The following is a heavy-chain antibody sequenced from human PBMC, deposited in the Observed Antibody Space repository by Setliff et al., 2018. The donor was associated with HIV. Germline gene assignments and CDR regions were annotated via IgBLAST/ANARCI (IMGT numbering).Heavy chain of an antibody. Sequence: SETLSLTCTVSGGSISSYYWSWIRQPAGKGLEWIGRIYTSGSTNYNPSLKSRVTMSVDTSKNQFSLKLSSVTAADTAVYYCARGTYYYDSSGYFNYYYGMGVWGQGTTVTVSS. CDR2: IYTSGST. CDR3: ARGTYYYDSSGYFNYYYGMGV. D-gene: IGHD3-22*01. CDR1: GGSISSYY. V-gene: IGHV4-4*07. J-gene: IGHJ6*02.